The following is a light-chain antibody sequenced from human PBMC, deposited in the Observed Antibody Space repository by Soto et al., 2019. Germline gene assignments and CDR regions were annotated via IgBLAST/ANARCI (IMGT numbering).Light chain of an antibody. CDR1: QTIGTW. J-gene: IGKJ4*01. V-gene: IGKV1-5*03. CDR2: KAS. CDR3: QKYNDLST. Sequence: DIQMTQSPSTLSASVGDTVTITCRASQTIGTWLAWYQQKPAKAPKLLIYKASTLESGVPSRFSGSGSGTEFTLTISSLQADDFATYYCQKYNDLSTFGGGTKVDIK.